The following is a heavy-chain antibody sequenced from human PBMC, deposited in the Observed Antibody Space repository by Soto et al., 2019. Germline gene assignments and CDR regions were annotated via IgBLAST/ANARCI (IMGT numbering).Heavy chain of an antibody. CDR2: INPNSGGT. CDR3: AGGYCSSTSCYSQFDY. Sequence: QVQLVQSGAEVKKPGASVKVSCKASGYTFTGYYMHWVRQAPGQGLEWMGWINPNSGGTNYAQKFQGRVTMTRDTSISTAYMELSRLRSDDTAVHYCAGGYCSSTSCYSQFDYWGQGTLVTVSS. V-gene: IGHV1-2*02. CDR1: GYTFTGYY. D-gene: IGHD2-2*03. J-gene: IGHJ4*02.